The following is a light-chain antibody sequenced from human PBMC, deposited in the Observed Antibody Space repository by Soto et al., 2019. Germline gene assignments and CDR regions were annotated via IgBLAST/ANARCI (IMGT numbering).Light chain of an antibody. CDR1: QSIDSW. CDR3: QHYKSYPWT. Sequence: DIQMTQSPSTKSASVGDRVTITCRASQSIDSWLAWYQQKPGKAPKFLMYKASNLESGVPSRFSGSGSETEFTLTISSLQPDDFATYYCQHYKSYPWTFGQGTKVEFK. CDR2: KAS. V-gene: IGKV1-5*03. J-gene: IGKJ1*01.